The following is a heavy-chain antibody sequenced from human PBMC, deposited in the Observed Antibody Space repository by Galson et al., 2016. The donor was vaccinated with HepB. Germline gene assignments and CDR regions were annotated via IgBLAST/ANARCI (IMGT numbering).Heavy chain of an antibody. J-gene: IGHJ4*02. CDR1: GFSFRHFA. CDR2: IWYDGSKK. D-gene: IGHD5-24*01. CDR3: AKGGDGYNESFFDY. V-gene: IGHV3-33*06. Sequence: SLRLSCAASGFSFRHFAMHWVRQAPGKGLEWVGIIWYDGSKKYYADSVKGRFTITRDNSKNTVYLQINSVGDEDTAVYYCAKGGDGYNESFFDYWGQGTLVTVS.